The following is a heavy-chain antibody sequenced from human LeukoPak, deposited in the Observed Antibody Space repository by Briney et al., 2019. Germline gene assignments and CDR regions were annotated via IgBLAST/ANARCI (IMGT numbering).Heavy chain of an antibody. CDR2: INHSGST. Sequence: SETLSLTCAVYGGSFSGYYWSWIRQPPGKGLEWIGEINHSGSTNYNPSLKSRVTISVDTSKNQFSLKLSSVTAADTAVYYCARVPTTTVVTNGGGFDYWGQGTLVTVSS. V-gene: IGHV4-34*01. CDR3: ARVPTTTVVTNGGGFDY. D-gene: IGHD4-23*01. CDR1: GGSFSGYY. J-gene: IGHJ4*02.